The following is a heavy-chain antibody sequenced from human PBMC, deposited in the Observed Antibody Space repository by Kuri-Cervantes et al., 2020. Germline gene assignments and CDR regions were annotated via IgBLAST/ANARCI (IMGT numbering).Heavy chain of an antibody. CDR2: ISAYNGNT. V-gene: IGHV1-18*01. Sequence: VSVKVSCKASGYTFTSYGISWVRQAPGQGLEWMGWISAYNGNTNYAQKLQGRVTMTTDTSTSTAYMELRSLRSDDTAVYYCARDWPDYYYYYGMDVWGQGTTVTVSS. J-gene: IGHJ6*02. CDR1: GYTFTSYG. CDR3: ARDWPDYYYYYGMDV.